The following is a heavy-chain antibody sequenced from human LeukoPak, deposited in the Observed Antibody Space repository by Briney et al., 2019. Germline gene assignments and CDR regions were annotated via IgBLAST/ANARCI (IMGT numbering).Heavy chain of an antibody. CDR1: GGSISSYY. CDR3: ARTPVTRYNWFDP. J-gene: IGHJ5*02. Sequence: SEALSLTCTVSGGSISSYYWSWIRQPPGKGLEWIGYIYYSGSTNYNPSLKSRVTISVDTSKNQFSLKLSSVTAADTAVYYCARTPVTRYNWFDPWGQGTLVTVSS. V-gene: IGHV4-59*08. D-gene: IGHD4-17*01. CDR2: IYYSGST.